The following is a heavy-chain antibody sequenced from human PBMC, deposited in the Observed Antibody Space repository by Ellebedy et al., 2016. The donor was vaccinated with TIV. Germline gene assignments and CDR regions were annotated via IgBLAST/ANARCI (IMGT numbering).Heavy chain of an antibody. CDR1: GGSFSGYY. V-gene: IGHV4-34*01. CDR3: ARARLRPQIYYYYYGMDV. D-gene: IGHD5/OR15-5a*01. CDR2: INHSGST. J-gene: IGHJ6*02. Sequence: SETLSLTCAVYGGSFSGYYWSWIRQPPGKGLEWIGEINHSGSTNYNPSLKSRVTISVDTSKNQFSLKLSSVTAADTAVYYCARARLRPQIYYYYYGMDVWGQGTTVTVSS.